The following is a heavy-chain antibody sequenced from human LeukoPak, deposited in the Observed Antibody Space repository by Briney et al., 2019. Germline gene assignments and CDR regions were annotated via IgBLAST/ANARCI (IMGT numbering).Heavy chain of an antibody. CDR1: GYTFTGCY. CDR3: ARTPTMIVVVSDPRSALLDY. D-gene: IGHD3-22*01. V-gene: IGHV1-2*06. Sequence: ASVKVSCKASGYTFTGCYMHWVRQAPGQGLEWMGRINPNSGGTNYAQKFQGRVTMTRDTSISTAYMELRSLRSDDTAVYYCARTPTMIVVVSDPRSALLDYWGQGTLVTVSS. CDR2: INPNSGGT. J-gene: IGHJ4*02.